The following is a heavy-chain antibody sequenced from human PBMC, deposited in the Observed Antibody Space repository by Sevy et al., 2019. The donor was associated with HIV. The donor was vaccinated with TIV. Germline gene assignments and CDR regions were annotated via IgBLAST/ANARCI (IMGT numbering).Heavy chain of an antibody. V-gene: IGHV1-2*06. Sequence: ASVKVSCKASGYTFTGYYMHWVRQAPGQGLEWMGRINPNSGGTNYALKFQGRVTMTRDTSISTAYMELSRLRSDDTAVYYCARDRGGSYHTRFFDYWGQGTLVTVSS. CDR3: ARDRGGSYHTRFFDY. CDR2: INPNSGGT. D-gene: IGHD1-26*01. CDR1: GYTFTGYY. J-gene: IGHJ4*02.